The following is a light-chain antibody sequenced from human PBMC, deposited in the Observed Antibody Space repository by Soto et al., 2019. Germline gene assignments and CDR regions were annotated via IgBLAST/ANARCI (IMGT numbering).Light chain of an antibody. J-gene: IGKJ4*01. Sequence: EVVMTQSPATLSLSPGERATLSCRASQSVSSNLAWYQQKPGQAPRLLIHGASSRATGIPDRFSGSGSGTDFTLTISRLEPEDFAVYYCQQYGSSLTFGGGTKVDIK. CDR2: GAS. V-gene: IGKV3-20*01. CDR3: QQYGSSLT. CDR1: QSVSSN.